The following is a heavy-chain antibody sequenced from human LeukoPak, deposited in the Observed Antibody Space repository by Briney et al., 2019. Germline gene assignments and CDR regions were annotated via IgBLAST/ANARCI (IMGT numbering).Heavy chain of an antibody. CDR3: ARGGYSYGLDY. CDR2: IYSGGST. V-gene: IGHV3-53*01. Sequence: GGSLRLSCAASGFTVSSNYMSWVRQALGKGLEWVSLIYSGGSTYYADSVKGRFTISRDNSKNTLFLQMNSLRAEDTAVYYCARGGYSYGLDYWGQGTLVTVSS. CDR1: GFTVSSNY. J-gene: IGHJ4*02. D-gene: IGHD5-18*01.